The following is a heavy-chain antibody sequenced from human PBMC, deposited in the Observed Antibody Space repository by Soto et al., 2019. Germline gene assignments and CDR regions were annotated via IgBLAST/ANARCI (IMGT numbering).Heavy chain of an antibody. D-gene: IGHD2-2*01. J-gene: IGHJ6*03. CDR3: SIDFCSSTSCYADYYSYMDV. CDR2: IIPILGIA. Sequence: SVKVSCKASGGTFSSYTISWVRQAPGQGLERIGRIIPILGIANYAQKFQGRVTITADKSTSTAYMELSSLRSDDTVVYYCSIDFCSSTSCYADYYSYMDVWCKGTTVTVSS. CDR1: GGTFSSYT. V-gene: IGHV1-69*04.